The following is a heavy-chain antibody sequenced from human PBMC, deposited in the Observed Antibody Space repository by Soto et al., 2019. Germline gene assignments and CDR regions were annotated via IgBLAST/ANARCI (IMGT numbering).Heavy chain of an antibody. CDR2: ISSNGGST. Sequence: EVQQVESGGGLVQPGGSLRLSCAASGFTFSSYAMHWVRQAPGKGLEYVSAISSNGGSTYYANSVKGRFTISRDNSKNTLYLQMGSLRAEDMAVYYCARDTPSGSYSFDYWGQGTLVTVSS. D-gene: IGHD1-26*01. J-gene: IGHJ4*02. CDR1: GFTFSSYA. V-gene: IGHV3-64*01. CDR3: ARDTPSGSYSFDY.